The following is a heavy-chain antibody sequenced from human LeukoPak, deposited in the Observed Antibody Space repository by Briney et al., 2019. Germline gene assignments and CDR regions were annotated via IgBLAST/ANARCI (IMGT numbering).Heavy chain of an antibody. V-gene: IGHV1-69*13. CDR3: ARAPSSGSYIWFDP. CDR1: GGTSSSYA. D-gene: IGHD1-26*01. CDR2: IIPIFGTA. J-gene: IGHJ5*02. Sequence: SVKVSCKASGGTSSSYAISWVRQAPGQGLEWMGGIIPIFGTANYAQKFQGRVTITADESTSTAYMELSSLRSEDTAVYYCARAPSSGSYIWFDPWGQGTWSPSPQ.